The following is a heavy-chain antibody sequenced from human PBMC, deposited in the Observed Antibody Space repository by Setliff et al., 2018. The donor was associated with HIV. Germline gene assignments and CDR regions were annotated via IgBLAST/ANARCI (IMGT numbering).Heavy chain of an antibody. Sequence: GGSLRLSCAASGFTFSSYSMNWVRQAPGKGLECVSSISSSSSYVYYADSAKGRFTISRDNAKNSLYRQMNSLRAEDTAVYYCARDPYYGIAAPGTLDIWGQGTMVT. CDR3: ARDPYYGIAAPGTLDI. J-gene: IGHJ3*02. CDR1: GFTFSSYS. V-gene: IGHV3-21*01. D-gene: IGHD6-13*01. CDR2: ISSSSSYV.